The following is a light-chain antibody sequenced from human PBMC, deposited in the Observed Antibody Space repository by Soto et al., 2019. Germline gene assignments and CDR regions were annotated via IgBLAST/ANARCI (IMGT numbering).Light chain of an antibody. CDR3: SSYAGSSNV. CDR2: EVN. V-gene: IGLV2-8*01. CDR1: NSDVGGYNY. J-gene: IGLJ1*01. Sequence: QSALTQPPSASGSPGQSVAISCTGTNSDVGGYNYVSWYQQHPGKAPKLMIYEVNKRPSGVPDRFSGSKSGNTASLTVSGLQAEDEADYYCSSYAGSSNVFGTGTQLTVL.